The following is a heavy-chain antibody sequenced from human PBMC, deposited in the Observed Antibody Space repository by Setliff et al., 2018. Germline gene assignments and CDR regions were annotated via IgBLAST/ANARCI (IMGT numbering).Heavy chain of an antibody. CDR3: ARERGDIVTTTSYYYYLDV. CDR1: GGTFSNYD. Sequence: ASVKVSCKTSGGTFSNYDISWVRQAPGQGLEWMGGIIPIFGTTNYAQRFQGRVTITTDESTSTAYMELSSLRSEDTAVYYCARERGDIVTTTSYYYYLDVWGKGTTVTVSS. V-gene: IGHV1-69*05. CDR2: IIPIFGTT. J-gene: IGHJ6*03. D-gene: IGHD5-12*01.